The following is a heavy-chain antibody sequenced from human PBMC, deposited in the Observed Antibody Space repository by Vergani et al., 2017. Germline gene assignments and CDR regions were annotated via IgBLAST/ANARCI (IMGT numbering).Heavy chain of an antibody. CDR2: FDPEDGET. Sequence: QVQLVQSGAEVKKPGSSVKVSCKASGGPFSSYAISWVRQAPGQGLEWMGGFDPEDGETIYAQKFQGRVTMTEDTSTDTAYMELSSLRSEDTAVYYCATGGCWELLLDYWGQGTLVTVSS. V-gene: IGHV1-24*01. CDR1: GGPFSSYA. D-gene: IGHD1-26*01. J-gene: IGHJ4*02. CDR3: ATGGCWELLLDY.